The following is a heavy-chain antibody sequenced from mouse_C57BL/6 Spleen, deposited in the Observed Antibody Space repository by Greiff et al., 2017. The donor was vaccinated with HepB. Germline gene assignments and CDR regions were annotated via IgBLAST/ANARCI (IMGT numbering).Heavy chain of an antibody. CDR1: GYTFTSYW. Sequence: QVQLQQPGAELVMPGASVKLSCKASGYTFTSYWMHWVKQRPGQGLEWIGEIDPSDSYTNYNQKFKGKSTLTVDKSSSTASMQLSSLTSEDSAVYYWSRRELPWYFDVLGTWTTVTVAS. CDR3: SRRELPWYFDV. J-gene: IGHJ1*03. V-gene: IGHV1-69*01. D-gene: IGHD2-1*01. CDR2: IDPSDSYT.